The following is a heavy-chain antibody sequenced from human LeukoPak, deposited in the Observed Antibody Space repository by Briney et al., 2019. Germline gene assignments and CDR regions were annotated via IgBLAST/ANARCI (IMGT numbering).Heavy chain of an antibody. D-gene: IGHD3-3*01. CDR2: IYTSGST. CDR3: ARDRRFWWFDP. V-gene: IGHV4-61*02. Sequence: SETLSLTCAVSGVAISRGGYAWNWIRQPAGKGLEWIGRIYTSGSTNYNPSLKSRVTMSVDTSKNQFSLKLSSVTAADTAVYYCARDRRFWWFDPWGQGTLVTVSS. CDR1: GVAISRGGYA. J-gene: IGHJ5*02.